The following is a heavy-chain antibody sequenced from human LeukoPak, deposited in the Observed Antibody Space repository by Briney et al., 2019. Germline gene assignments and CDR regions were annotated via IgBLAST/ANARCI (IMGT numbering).Heavy chain of an antibody. CDR3: ARDGYSGSYYDY. Sequence: GGSLRLSCAASGFTVSSNYMSWVRQAPGKGLEWVSVIYSGGSTYYADSVKGRFTIFRDNSSNTLFLQMNSLRAEDTAVYYCARDGYSGSYYDYWGQGTLVTVSS. D-gene: IGHD1-26*01. CDR1: GFTVSSNY. V-gene: IGHV3-66*01. CDR2: IYSGGST. J-gene: IGHJ4*02.